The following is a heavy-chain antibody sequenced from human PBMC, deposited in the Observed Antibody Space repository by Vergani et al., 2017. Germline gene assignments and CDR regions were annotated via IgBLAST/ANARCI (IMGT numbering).Heavy chain of an antibody. V-gene: IGHV3-30*18. CDR3: AKGRGIGAAGVDY. CDR2: ISYDGSNK. D-gene: IGHD6-13*01. Sequence: QVQLVESGGGVVQPVRSLRLSCAASGFTFSRYGMHWVRQAPGKGLEWVAVISYDGSNKYYADSVKGRFTISRDNSKNTLYLQMNSLRAEDTAVYYCAKGRGIGAAGVDYWGQGTLVTVSS. J-gene: IGHJ4*02. CDR1: GFTFSRYG.